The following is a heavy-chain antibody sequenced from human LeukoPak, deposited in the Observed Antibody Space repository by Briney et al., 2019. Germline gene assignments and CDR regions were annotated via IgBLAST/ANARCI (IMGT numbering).Heavy chain of an antibody. J-gene: IGHJ4*02. CDR3: AKDPAYYESSGYFDY. D-gene: IGHD3-22*01. Sequence: PGGSLRLSCAPSGFTFSSYAMNWVRQGPGKGLEWVSIISGSGGSTYYADSVKGRVTISRDNSKNTLYLQMNSLRAEDTAVYYCAKDPAYYESSGYFDYWGQGTLVSVSS. V-gene: IGHV3-23*01. CDR1: GFTFSSYA. CDR2: ISGSGGST.